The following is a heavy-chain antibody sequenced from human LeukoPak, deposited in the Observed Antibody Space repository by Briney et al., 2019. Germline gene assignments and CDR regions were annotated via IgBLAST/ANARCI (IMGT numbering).Heavy chain of an antibody. Sequence: PGGSLRLSCAASGFTFSDYYMSWIRQAPGKGLEWVSYISSSGSTIYYADSVKGRFTISRDNAKNSLYLQMNSLRAEDTAVYYCARDDLVVPAAWEPAYYYGMDVWGQGTTVTVSS. J-gene: IGHJ6*02. CDR1: GFTFSDYY. CDR3: ARDDLVVPAAWEPAYYYGMDV. V-gene: IGHV3-11*01. D-gene: IGHD2-2*01. CDR2: ISSSGSTI.